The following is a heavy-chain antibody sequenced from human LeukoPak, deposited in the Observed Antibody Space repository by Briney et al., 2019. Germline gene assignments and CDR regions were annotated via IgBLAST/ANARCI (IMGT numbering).Heavy chain of an antibody. V-gene: IGHV4-59*01. CDR2: IYYYGST. Sequence: PSETLSLTCTVSGGSMTNYYWTWIRRPPGEGLEWLAYIYYYGSTNYNPSLESRLTLTVDTSKNQFSLKLSSVAAADTAVYYCAREGAGSYGLRCIAVWGEGTTVTVSP. CDR1: GGSMTNYY. D-gene: IGHD5-18*01. J-gene: IGHJ6*04. CDR3: AREGAGSYGLRCIAV.